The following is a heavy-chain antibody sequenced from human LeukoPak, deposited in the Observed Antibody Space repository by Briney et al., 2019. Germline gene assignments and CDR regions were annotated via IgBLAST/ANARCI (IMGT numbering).Heavy chain of an antibody. CDR3: ARESSSSGRYFDY. D-gene: IGHD6-6*01. Sequence: PGGSLRLSCTASGFTFTSYWMHWVRQAPGTGLVWVSRINSDGSGTNCADSVKGRFTISRDNAKNTLFLQMNSLRAEDTAVCYCARESSSSGRYFDYWGQGTLVTVSS. V-gene: IGHV3-74*01. J-gene: IGHJ4*02. CDR1: GFTFTSYW. CDR2: INSDGSGT.